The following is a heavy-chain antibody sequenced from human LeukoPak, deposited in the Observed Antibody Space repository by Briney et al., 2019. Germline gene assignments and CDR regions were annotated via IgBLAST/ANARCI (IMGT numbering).Heavy chain of an antibody. V-gene: IGHV3-9*01. CDR2: ISWNSGTI. CDR3: ARAGGSTVSHSDY. D-gene: IGHD4-17*01. J-gene: IGHJ4*02. Sequence: GGSLRLSCAASGFTFDDYAMHWVRQAPGKGLEWVSGISWNSGTIGYADSVKGRFTISKDNAKNSLYLQMNSLRAEDTAVYYCARAGGSTVSHSDYWGQGTLVTVSS. CDR1: GFTFDDYA.